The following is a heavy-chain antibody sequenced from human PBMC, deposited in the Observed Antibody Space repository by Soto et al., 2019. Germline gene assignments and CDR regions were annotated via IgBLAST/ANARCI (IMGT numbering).Heavy chain of an antibody. J-gene: IGHJ6*02. Sequence: PSQTLSLTCTVSGGSISSYSWSWTRQPPGKGLEWIGYIYYSGSTNYNTSLKRRFTISVDTSKNQFSLNLSSVTAADTAVYSCERGDWLEYYYYGMDVWAQGTTVTVSS. CDR1: GGSISSYS. CDR2: IYYSGST. D-gene: IGHD3-9*01. V-gene: IGHV4-59*01. CDR3: ERGDWLEYYYYGMDV.